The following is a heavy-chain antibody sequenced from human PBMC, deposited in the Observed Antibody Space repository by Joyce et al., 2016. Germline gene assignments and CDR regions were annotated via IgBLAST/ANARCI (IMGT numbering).Heavy chain of an antibody. D-gene: IGHD1-26*01. J-gene: IGHJ1*01. CDR3: AKEGWDHAWFQH. CDR2: VSYDGSKK. V-gene: IGHV3-30*18. CDR1: GFTFSSRV. Sequence: QVQLVESGGGVVQPGRSLRLSCAASGFTFSSRVMHWVRQAAGKGVEWVAIVSYDGSKKQYADSVKGRFTISGDNSKTTLYLQMNSLRVDDTALYYCAKEGWDHAWFQHWGQGTLVTVSS.